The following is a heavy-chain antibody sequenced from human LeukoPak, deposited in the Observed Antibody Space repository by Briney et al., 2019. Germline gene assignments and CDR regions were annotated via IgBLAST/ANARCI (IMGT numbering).Heavy chain of an antibody. J-gene: IGHJ6*03. CDR2: INHSGST. CDR1: GGSFSGYY. V-gene: IGHV4-34*01. CDR3: ARIFWSGYSYYYYYYMDV. Sequence: PSETLSLTCAVYGGSFSGYYWSWIRQPPGKGLEWIGEINHSGSTNYNPSLKSRVTILVDTSKNQFSLKLSSVTAADTAVYYCARIFWSGYSYYYYYYMDVWGKGTTVTVSS. D-gene: IGHD3-3*01.